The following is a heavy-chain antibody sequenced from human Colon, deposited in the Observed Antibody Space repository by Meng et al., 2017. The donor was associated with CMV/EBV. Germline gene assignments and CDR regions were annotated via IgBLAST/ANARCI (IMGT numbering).Heavy chain of an antibody. CDR3: GTFGGDFDY. J-gene: IGHJ4*02. V-gene: IGHV1-2*02. D-gene: IGHD3-3*01. Sequence: VHLIQSGAEMREPGASVKVTCKASGYTFTGYLIHWVRQAPGQGLEWMGWINPYSGDTIYAQKFEVGVTMTRDASITTAYLELSSLKSDDTAVYYCGTFGGDFDYWGQGTLVTVSS. CDR2: INPYSGDT. CDR1: GYTFTGYL.